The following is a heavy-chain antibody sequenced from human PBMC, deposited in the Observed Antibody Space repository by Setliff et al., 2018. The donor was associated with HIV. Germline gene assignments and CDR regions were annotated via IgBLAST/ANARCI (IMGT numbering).Heavy chain of an antibody. V-gene: IGHV4-34*01. D-gene: IGHD2-2*02. CDR3: ARGYHLLNPDY. J-gene: IGHJ4*02. CDR2: INHSGST. CDR1: GGSFSGYY. Sequence: SETLSLTCAVYGGSFSGYYWSWIRQPPGKGLEWIGEINHSGSTNYNMSLWSRVTISLDASRNQFSLELISVTAADTAVYYCARGYHLLNPDYWGQGTLVTVSS.